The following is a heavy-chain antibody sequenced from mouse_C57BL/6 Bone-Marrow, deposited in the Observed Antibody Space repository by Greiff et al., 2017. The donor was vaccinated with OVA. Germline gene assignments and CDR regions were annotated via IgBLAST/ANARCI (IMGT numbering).Heavy chain of an antibody. CDR2: IDPSDSYT. CDR3: ERVRSTFFDY. V-gene: IGHV1-59*01. D-gene: IGHD2-1*01. Sequence: VQLQQPGAELVRPGTSVKLSCKASGYTFTSYWMHWVKQRPGQGLEWIGVIDPSDSYTNYNQKFKGKATLTVDTSSSTAYMQLSSLTSEDSAVYYCERVRSTFFDYWGQGTTLTVSS. J-gene: IGHJ2*01. CDR1: GYTFTSYW.